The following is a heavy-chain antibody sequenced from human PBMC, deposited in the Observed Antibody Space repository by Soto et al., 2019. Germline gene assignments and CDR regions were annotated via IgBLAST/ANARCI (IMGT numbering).Heavy chain of an antibody. CDR3: AVDFWSGYYHDY. CDR2: MNPNSCNT. CDR1: GYTFTSYD. D-gene: IGHD3-3*01. J-gene: IGHJ4*02. Sequence: QVQLVQSGAEVKKPGASVKVSCKASGYTFTSYDINWVRQATGQGLEWMGWMNPNSCNTGYAQKFQGRVSNHRNTSISTAYMELSSLRSEDTAVYYCAVDFWSGYYHDYWGQGTLVTVSS. V-gene: IGHV1-8*01.